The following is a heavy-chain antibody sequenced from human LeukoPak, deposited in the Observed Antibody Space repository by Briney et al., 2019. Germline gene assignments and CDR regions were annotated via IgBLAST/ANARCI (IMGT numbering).Heavy chain of an antibody. D-gene: IGHD2-15*01. CDR2: ISSSGNYI. Sequence: SLRLSCAASGVTSSSYSMNWVRQAPGEGLEWVSSISSSGNYISYADSVKGRFTISRHNAKNSLSLQMNSLRAEDTAVFYCSRTGYFDIWGQGTMVTVSS. J-gene: IGHJ3*02. CDR3: SRTGYFDI. CDR1: GVTSSSYS. V-gene: IGHV3-21*01.